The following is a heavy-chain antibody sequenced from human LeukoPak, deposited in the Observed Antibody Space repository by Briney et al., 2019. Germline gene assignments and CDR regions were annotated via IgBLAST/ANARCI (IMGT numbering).Heavy chain of an antibody. V-gene: IGHV3-23*01. D-gene: IGHD5-12*01. CDR2: ISGSGDGT. J-gene: IGHJ4*02. Sequence: GESLRLSCAASGFTFSNYAMSWVRQAPGKGLEWVSAISGSGDGTYSADSVKGRFTISRDNSKNTLYLQMNSLRAEDTAVYYCAKPFYSGYDSHFDYWGQGTLVTVSS. CDR3: AKPFYSGYDSHFDY. CDR1: GFTFSNYA.